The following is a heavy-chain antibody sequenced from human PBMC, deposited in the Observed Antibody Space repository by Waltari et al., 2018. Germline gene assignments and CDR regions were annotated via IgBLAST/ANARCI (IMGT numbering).Heavy chain of an antibody. J-gene: IGHJ4*02. CDR1: GFTVSNNY. CDR2: IYSVGNA. CDR3: ARFSHKDY. V-gene: IGHV3-53*01. Sequence: EVQLVESGGGLIQPGGSLRLSCAASGFTVSNNYMSWVRQAPGKGLEWVSVIYSVGNAYYADSVKGRFTISRDNSKNTVYLQMNSLRAEDTALYYCARFSHKDYWGQGILVTVSS.